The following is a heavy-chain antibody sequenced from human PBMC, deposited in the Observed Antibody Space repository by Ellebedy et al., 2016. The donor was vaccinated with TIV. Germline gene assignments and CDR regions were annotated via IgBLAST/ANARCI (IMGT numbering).Heavy chain of an antibody. J-gene: IGHJ4*02. Sequence: SETLSLTXTVSGASMTKYNWTWIRQPPGKGLEWIGSLSDTGTSDYSSSLKSRISLSADTSKKHFSLTLTSVTAADTAVYYCVGSGGYCSYISCSNYWGQGILVAVSS. CDR2: LSDTGTS. CDR3: VGSGGYCSYISCSNY. V-gene: IGHV4-59*13. CDR1: GASMTKYN. D-gene: IGHD2-15*01.